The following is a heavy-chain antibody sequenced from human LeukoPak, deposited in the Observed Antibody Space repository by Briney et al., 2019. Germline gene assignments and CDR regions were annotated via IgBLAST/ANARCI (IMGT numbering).Heavy chain of an antibody. CDR3: ARDRYCANIICQIGGGLDV. V-gene: IGHV3-7*04. J-gene: IGHJ6*02. D-gene: IGHD2-8*01. CDR2: INQDGGET. Sequence: GGTLRLSRAASGFPFPHNWMTGVRQPRAKGREGVAAINQDGGETYDVDSVKGRFTISRDNARDSVYLQMSILRAEDAAVYFCARDRYCANIICQIGGGLDVWGPGTTVIVS. CDR1: GFPFPHNW.